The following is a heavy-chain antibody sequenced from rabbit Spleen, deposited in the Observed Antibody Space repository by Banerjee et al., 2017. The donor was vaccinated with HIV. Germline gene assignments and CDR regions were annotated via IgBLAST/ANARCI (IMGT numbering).Heavy chain of an antibody. D-gene: IGHD6-1*01. V-gene: IGHV1S45*01. Sequence: QEQLVESGGGLVQPGGSLKLTCTASGFSFSSGYWMCWVRQAPGKGLEWVACAYAGSSGSTYSATWAKGRFTISKTSSTTVTLQRTSLTAADTATYFCARSVSNDYAWWNLWGQGTLVTVS. CDR3: ARSVSNDYAWWNL. CDR2: AYAGSSGST. J-gene: IGHJ4*01. CDR1: GFSFSSGYW.